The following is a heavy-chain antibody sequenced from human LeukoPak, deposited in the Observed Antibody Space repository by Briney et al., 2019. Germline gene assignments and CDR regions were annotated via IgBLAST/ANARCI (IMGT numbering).Heavy chain of an antibody. J-gene: IGHJ4*02. CDR3: AREKYYYDSGGYSPSFDY. D-gene: IGHD3-22*01. Sequence: SETLSPTCTVSGGSISSYYWSWIRQPPGKGLEWIGYIYYSGSTNYNPSLKSRVTISVDTSKNQFSLKLSSVTAADTAVYYCAREKYYYDSGGYSPSFDYWGQGTLVTVSS. CDR2: IYYSGST. CDR1: GGSISSYY. V-gene: IGHV4-59*01.